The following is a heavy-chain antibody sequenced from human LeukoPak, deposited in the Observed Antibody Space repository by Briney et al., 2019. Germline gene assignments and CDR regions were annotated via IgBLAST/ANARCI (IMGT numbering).Heavy chain of an antibody. CDR2: ISSSSSYI. Sequence: PGGSLRLSCVASGFDFNYYDMNWVRQAPGKGLEWVSSISSSSSYIYFADATKGRFTISRDSANPSVFLQMNSLRPEDTAVYYCARRGGLSSGRGFDHWGQGTLVTVSS. D-gene: IGHD3-16*01. CDR3: ARRGGLSSGRGFDH. J-gene: IGHJ4*02. CDR1: GFDFNYYD. V-gene: IGHV3-21*01.